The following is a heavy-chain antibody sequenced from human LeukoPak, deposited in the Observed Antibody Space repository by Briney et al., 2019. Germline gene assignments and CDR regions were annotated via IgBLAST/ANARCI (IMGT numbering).Heavy chain of an antibody. Sequence: SETLSLTCTVSGYSISSGYYWGWIRQSPGKGLEWIGYIYYTGRTKYNPSLQSRVTISVDTSKNQFSLNLSSVSAADTAVYFCTRVSIHGDSDYWGQGTLVTVSS. D-gene: IGHD3-16*02. J-gene: IGHJ4*02. CDR2: IYYTGRT. V-gene: IGHV4-61*01. CDR3: TRVSIHGDSDY. CDR1: GYSISSGYY.